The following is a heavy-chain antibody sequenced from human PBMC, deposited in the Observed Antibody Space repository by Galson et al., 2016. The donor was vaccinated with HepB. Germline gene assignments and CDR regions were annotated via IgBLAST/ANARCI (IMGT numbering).Heavy chain of an antibody. CDR2: IYSGGST. Sequence: SLRLSCAVSGFTVSNNYMTWVRQAPGKGLEWVSTIYSGGSTFYTDSVQGRFTIYRHNSKNTLYLQMDTLRPEDTAVYYCERGPGKSGTTWGQGILVTVSS. CDR1: GFTVSNNY. D-gene: IGHD2-15*01. V-gene: IGHV3-53*04. CDR3: ERGPGKSGTT. J-gene: IGHJ5*02.